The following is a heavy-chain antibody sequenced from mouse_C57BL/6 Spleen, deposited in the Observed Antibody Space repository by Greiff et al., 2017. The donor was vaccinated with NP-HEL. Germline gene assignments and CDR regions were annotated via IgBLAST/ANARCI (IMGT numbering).Heavy chain of an antibody. D-gene: IGHD1-1*01. J-gene: IGHJ2*01. Sequence: EVQLQQSGAELVKPGASVKLSCTASGFNIKDYYMHWVKQRTEQGLEWIGRIDPEDGETKYAPKFQGKATITADTSNNTAYLQLSSMTSEDTAVYYCSRSGPYDGSSPYYFAYWGQGTPLTVSS. CDR3: SRSGPYDGSSPYYFAY. V-gene: IGHV14-2*01. CDR1: GFNIKDYY. CDR2: IDPEDGET.